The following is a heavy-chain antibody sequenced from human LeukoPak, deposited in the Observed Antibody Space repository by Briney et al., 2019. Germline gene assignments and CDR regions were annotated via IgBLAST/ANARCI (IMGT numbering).Heavy chain of an antibody. CDR1: GFTFSSYS. CDR2: IRNSGDST. CDR3: AKGVVVPGAHAFDI. J-gene: IGHJ3*02. D-gene: IGHD2-2*01. Sequence: GGSLRLSCAASGFTFSSYSMNWVRQAPGKGLEWVSAIRNSGDSTYYADSVKGRFTISRDNSKNMLYLEMNSLRAEDTAIYYCAKGVVVPGAHAFDIWGQGTIVTVSS. V-gene: IGHV3-23*01.